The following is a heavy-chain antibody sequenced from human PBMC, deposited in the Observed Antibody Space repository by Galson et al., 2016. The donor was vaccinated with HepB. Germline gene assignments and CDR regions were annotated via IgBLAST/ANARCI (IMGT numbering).Heavy chain of an antibody. J-gene: IGHJ3*02. Sequence: SETLSLTCTVSGGSISGHYWSWIRQPPGKGLGWIGFISLRGSGSTSYNPSLKSRVTISGDTSKNQISLRLRPVIAADTAVYYCASHDYWNDNHDSFDIWGQGTRVTVSS. CDR1: GGSISGHY. V-gene: IGHV4-59*11. CDR3: ASHDYWNDNHDSFDI. D-gene: IGHD3/OR15-3a*01. CDR2: ISLRGSGST.